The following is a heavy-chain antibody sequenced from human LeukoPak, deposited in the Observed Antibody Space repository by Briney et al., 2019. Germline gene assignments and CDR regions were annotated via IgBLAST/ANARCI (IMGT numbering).Heavy chain of an antibody. D-gene: IGHD3-10*01. CDR3: VKEHVDRAFTRSFEI. CDR2: ISSSGSTI. V-gene: IGHV3-48*03. J-gene: IGHJ3*02. CDR1: GFTFSSYE. Sequence: PGGSLRLSCAASGFTFSSYEMNWVRQAPGKGLEWVSYISSSGSTIYYADSVKGRFTISRDNAKNSLYLQMNSLRAEDTAVYYCVKEHVDRAFTRSFEIWGQGTVVTVSS.